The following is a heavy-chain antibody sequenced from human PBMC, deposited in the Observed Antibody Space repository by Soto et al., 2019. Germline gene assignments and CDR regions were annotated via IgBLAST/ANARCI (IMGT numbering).Heavy chain of an antibody. J-gene: IGHJ6*02. CDR2: INPNSGGT. CDR3: ARGRRVHDYGAVPDLPYYYYYGMDV. CDR1: GYTFTGYY. Sequence: ASVKVSCKASGYTFTGYYMHWVRQAPGQGLEWMGWINPNSGGTNYAQKFQGWVTMTRDTSISTAYMELSRLRSDDTAVYYCARGRRVHDYGAVPDLPYYYYYGMDVWGRGTTVTVSS. V-gene: IGHV1-2*04. D-gene: IGHD4-17*01.